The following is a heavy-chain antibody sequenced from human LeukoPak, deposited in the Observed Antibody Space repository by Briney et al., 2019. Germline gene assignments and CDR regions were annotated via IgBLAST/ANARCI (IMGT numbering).Heavy chain of an antibody. CDR2: IFYTGNT. J-gene: IGHJ4*02. V-gene: IGHV4-59*04. CDR3: ARLGASLEWDSGSFPDY. CDR1: GFIFSTYA. D-gene: IGHD3-10*01. Sequence: GSLRLSCAASGFIFSTYALSWIRQPPGKGLEWIGSIFYTGNTYYNPSLKSRITISADTSKNQFSLELRFVTAADTAVYYCARLGASLEWDSGSFPDYWGQGTLVTVSS.